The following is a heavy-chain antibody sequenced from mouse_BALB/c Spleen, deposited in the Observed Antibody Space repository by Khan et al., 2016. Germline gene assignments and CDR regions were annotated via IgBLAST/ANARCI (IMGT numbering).Heavy chain of an antibody. CDR1: GFNIKDYY. CDR2: IDPENGNT. J-gene: IGHJ3*01. CDR3: ARCDDYGSSWAWFAY. Sequence: VQLQQSGAELVRPGALVKLSCKASGFNIKDYYMHWVKQRPEQGLEWIGWIDPENGNTIYDPKFQGKASITADTSSNTAYLQLSSLTSEDTAVYYCARCDDYGSSWAWFAYWGQGTLVTVSA. V-gene: IGHV14-1*02. D-gene: IGHD1-1*01.